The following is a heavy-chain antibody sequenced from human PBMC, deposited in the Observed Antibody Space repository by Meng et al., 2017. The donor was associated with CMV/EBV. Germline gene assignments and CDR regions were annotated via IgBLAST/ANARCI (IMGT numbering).Heavy chain of an antibody. V-gene: IGHV4-59*01. J-gene: IGHJ4*02. CDR2: IYYGGST. CDR1: GGSISSYY. D-gene: IGHD2-2*01. Sequence: SETLSLTCTVSGGSISSYYWSWIRQPPGKGLEWIGYIYYGGSTNYNPSLKSRVTISVDTSKNQFSLKLSSVTAADTAVYYCARGIYCSSTSCYSDYFDYWGQGTLVTVSS. CDR3: ARGIYCSSTSCYSDYFDY.